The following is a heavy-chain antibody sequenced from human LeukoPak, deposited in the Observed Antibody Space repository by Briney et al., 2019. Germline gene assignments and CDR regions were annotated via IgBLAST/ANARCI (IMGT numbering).Heavy chain of an antibody. Sequence: ASVKVSCKASGYTFTGYYMHWVRQAPGQGLEWMGWINPNGGGTNYAQKFQGRVTMTRDTSISTAYMELSRLRSDDTAVYYCARTDSSPADDAFDIWGQGTMVTVSS. D-gene: IGHD6-13*01. V-gene: IGHV1-2*02. CDR3: ARTDSSPADDAFDI. CDR2: INPNGGGT. CDR1: GYTFTGYY. J-gene: IGHJ3*02.